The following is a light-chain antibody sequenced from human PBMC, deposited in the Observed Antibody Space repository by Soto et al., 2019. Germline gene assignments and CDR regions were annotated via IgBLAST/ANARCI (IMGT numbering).Light chain of an antibody. V-gene: IGKV3-20*01. Sequence: VLTQSPASLSLSPGERAILSCRASQSVMSNYLSWYQQKPGQPPRLLIYGASSRATGIPDRFSGSGSGTDFTLTISRLEPEDFAVYYCQQYGSSPTWTFGQGTKVDIK. J-gene: IGKJ1*01. CDR1: QSVMSNY. CDR3: QQYGSSPTWT. CDR2: GAS.